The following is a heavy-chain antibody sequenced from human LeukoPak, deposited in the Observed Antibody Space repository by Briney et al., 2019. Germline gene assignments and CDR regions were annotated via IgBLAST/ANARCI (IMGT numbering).Heavy chain of an antibody. CDR2: INHSGYT. V-gene: IGHV4-34*01. Sequence: SETLSLTCAVSGVSFDDYYWSWVRQTPGKGLEWSGEINHSGYTNDSPSLKSRVTLSIDTSRKQFSLNLRSVTVADAGIYYCTRMTTGHDYWGQGTLVTVSS. CDR3: TRMTTGHDY. J-gene: IGHJ4*02. D-gene: IGHD4-17*01. CDR1: GVSFDDYY.